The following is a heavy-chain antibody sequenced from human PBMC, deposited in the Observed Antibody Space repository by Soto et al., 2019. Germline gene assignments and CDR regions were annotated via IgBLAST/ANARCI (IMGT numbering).Heavy chain of an antibody. CDR3: ARQFTDGDYQY. CDR2: IIPMFGTT. J-gene: IGHJ4*02. D-gene: IGHD4-17*01. V-gene: IGHV1-69*01. CDR1: GGTFTTYP. Sequence: QVQLVQSGAEVKKPGSSVKVSCKASGGTFTTYPINWVRQAPGQGLEWMGGIIPMFGTTNYAQKFQGRVTSTAGESTSTAYMELSSMRSEDTAMYYCARQFTDGDYQYWGQGTLVTVSS.